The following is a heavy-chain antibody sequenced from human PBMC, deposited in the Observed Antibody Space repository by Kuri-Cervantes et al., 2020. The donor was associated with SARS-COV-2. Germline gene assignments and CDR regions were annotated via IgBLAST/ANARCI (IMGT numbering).Heavy chain of an antibody. CDR2: IYHSGST. CDR3: ARYCTSTSCYNIDTDY. V-gene: IGHV4-39*07. J-gene: IGHJ4*02. D-gene: IGHD2-2*02. Sequence: SETLSLTCTVSGGSISSSSYYWGWIRQPPGKGLEWIGSIYHSGSTYYNPSLKSRVTISVDTSKNQFSLKLSSVTAADTAVYYCARYCTSTSCYNIDTDYWCQGTLVTVSS. CDR1: GGSISSSSYY.